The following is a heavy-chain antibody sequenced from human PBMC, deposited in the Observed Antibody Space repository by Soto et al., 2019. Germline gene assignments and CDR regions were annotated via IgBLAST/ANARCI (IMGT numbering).Heavy chain of an antibody. Sequence: SETLSLTCTVSGGSISSYYWSWIRQPPGKGLEWIGYIYYSGSTNYNPSLKSRVTISVDTSKNQFSLKLSSVTAADTAVYYCARVGDSSSWGYYFDYWGQGTLVTVSS. CDR1: GGSISSYY. CDR2: IYYSGST. CDR3: ARVGDSSSWGYYFDY. V-gene: IGHV4-59*01. J-gene: IGHJ4*02. D-gene: IGHD6-13*01.